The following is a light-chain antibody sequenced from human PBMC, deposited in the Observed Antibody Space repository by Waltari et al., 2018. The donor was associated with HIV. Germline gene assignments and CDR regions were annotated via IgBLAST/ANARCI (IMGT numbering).Light chain of an antibody. CDR1: SSDIGGYNY. Sequence: QSAPTQPPSASGSPGQSVTISCTATSSDIGGYNYVSWYQQHPGKAPKLIMTEVTKRPSGVPDRFSGSKSGNTASLTVSGLQAEDEAHYYCSSYAPTNNFYVLFGGGTALTVL. V-gene: IGLV2-8*01. CDR3: SSYAPTNNFYVL. J-gene: IGLJ2*01. CDR2: EVT.